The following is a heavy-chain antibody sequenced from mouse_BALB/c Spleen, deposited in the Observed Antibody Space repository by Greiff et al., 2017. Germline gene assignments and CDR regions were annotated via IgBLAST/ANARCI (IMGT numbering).Heavy chain of an antibody. J-gene: IGHJ4*01. CDR2: IFPGTGTT. CDR3: ARAEAYAMDY. Sequence: VQGVESGAELVKPGASVKLSCKTSGYTFTSYWIQWVKQRPGQGLGWIGEIFPGTGTTYYNEKFKGKATLTIDTSSSTAYMQLSSLTSEDSAVYFCARAEAYAMDYWGQGTSVTVSS. V-gene: IGHV1S132*01. CDR1: GYTFTSYW.